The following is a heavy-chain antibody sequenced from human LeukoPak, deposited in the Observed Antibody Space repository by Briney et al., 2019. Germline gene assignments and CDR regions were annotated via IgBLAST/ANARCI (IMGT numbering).Heavy chain of an antibody. Sequence: GRSLRLSCAASGFTFSGYAMNWVRQAPGKGLEWVSYISSSGSTIYYADSVKGRFTISRDNAKNSLYLQMNSLRAEDTAVYYCASEVGYRSLGYLGQGTLVTVSS. CDR3: ASEVGYRSLGY. J-gene: IGHJ4*02. CDR2: ISSSGSTI. CDR1: GFTFSGYA. D-gene: IGHD3-3*01. V-gene: IGHV3-48*03.